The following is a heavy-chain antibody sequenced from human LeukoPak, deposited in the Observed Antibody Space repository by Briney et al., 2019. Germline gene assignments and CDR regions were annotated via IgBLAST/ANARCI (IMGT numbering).Heavy chain of an antibody. D-gene: IGHD6-19*01. V-gene: IGHV6-1*01. J-gene: IGHJ4*02. CDR2: TYYRSKWYN. CDR3: VRGGAGGSVAPFDY. CDR1: GDSVSSSSAA. Sequence: SQTLSLTCVISGDSVSSSSAAWNWIRQSPSRGLEWLERTYYRSKWYNDYAVSVKSRITINPDTSKNQFSLQLNSVTPEDTAVYYCVRGGAGGSVAPFDYWGQGTLVTVSS.